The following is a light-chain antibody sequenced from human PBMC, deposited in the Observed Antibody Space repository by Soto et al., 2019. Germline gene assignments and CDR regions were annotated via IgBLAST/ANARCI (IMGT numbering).Light chain of an antibody. CDR1: QSISVY. Sequence: DIQMTQSPASLSASVGDRVTITCRASQSISVYLNWYQQKPGKAPNLLIYAAYSLQSGVPSRFSGSGSGTDFTLTISRLEPEDFAVYYCQQFSSYPLTCGGGTKVDIK. CDR3: QQFSSYPLT. CDR2: AAY. V-gene: IGKV1-39*01. J-gene: IGKJ4*01.